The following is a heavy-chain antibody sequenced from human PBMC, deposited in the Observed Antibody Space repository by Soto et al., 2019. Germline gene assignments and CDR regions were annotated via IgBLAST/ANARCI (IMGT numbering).Heavy chain of an antibody. CDR3: ARGVAGSGFDL. Sequence: PSQTLSLTCAISEDSVSSNTAAWNLSISSPSRGLEWLGRTYYRSNWRHDYAVSVKSRITVNPDTSKNHFSLQLNSVTPDDTAVYYCARGVAGSGFDLWGQGTLVTVSS. CDR1: EDSVSSNTAA. CDR2: TYYRSNWRH. V-gene: IGHV6-1*01. J-gene: IGHJ4*02. D-gene: IGHD6-19*01.